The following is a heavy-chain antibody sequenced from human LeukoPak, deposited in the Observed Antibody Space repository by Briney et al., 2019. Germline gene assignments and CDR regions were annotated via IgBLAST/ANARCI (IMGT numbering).Heavy chain of an antibody. CDR3: ARDAAYCGGDCYSDAFDI. CDR2: MNPNSGNT. V-gene: IGHV1-8*03. J-gene: IGHJ3*02. CDR1: RYTFTSYD. Sequence: ASVKVSFKASRYTFTSYDINWVRQATGQGLEWMGWMNPNSGNTGYAQKFQGRVTITTDESTSTAYMELSSLRSEDTAVYYCARDAAYCGGDCYSDAFDIWGQGTMVTVSS. D-gene: IGHD2-21*02.